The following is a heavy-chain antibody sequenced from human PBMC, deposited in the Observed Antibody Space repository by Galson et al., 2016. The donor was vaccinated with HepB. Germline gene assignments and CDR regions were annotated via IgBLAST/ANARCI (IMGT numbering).Heavy chain of an antibody. D-gene: IGHD4-17*01. CDR2: INPSSGGA. CDR1: GYTLTGYY. J-gene: IGHJ4*02. CDR3: AGDYGDYADY. Sequence: SVKVSCKASGYTLTGYYIYWVRQAPGQGLEWMEWINPSSGGANYAQKFQGRVTMTRDTSVSTAYMELSRLRSDDTAVYYCAGDYGDYADYWGQGTLVTVSS. V-gene: IGHV1-2*02.